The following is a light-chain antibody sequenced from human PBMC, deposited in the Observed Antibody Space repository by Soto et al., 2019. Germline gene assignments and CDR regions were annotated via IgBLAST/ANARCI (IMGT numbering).Light chain of an antibody. V-gene: IGKV3-20*01. Sequence: EIVLTQSPGTLSSSPGERATLSCKASQSVTNSELAWYQQRPGQAPRLLIYGASSRATGIPDRFSGGGSGTDFTLTISRLEPEDFAVYYCQQHGATFGQGTKVDIK. CDR2: GAS. CDR1: QSVTNSE. CDR3: QQHGAT. J-gene: IGKJ1*01.